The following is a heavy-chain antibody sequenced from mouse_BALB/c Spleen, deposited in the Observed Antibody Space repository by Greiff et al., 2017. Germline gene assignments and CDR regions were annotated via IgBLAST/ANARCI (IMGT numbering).Heavy chain of an antibody. CDR3: ARDYGNYPYAMDY. CDR1: GFSFTDYY. Sequence: EVMLVESGGGLVQPGGSLRLSCATSGFSFTDYYMSWVRQPPGQALEWLGFIRTKANGYTTEYSASVKGRFTISRDNSQGILYLQMNTLRAEDSATYYCARDYGNYPYAMDYWGQGTSVTVSS. D-gene: IGHD2-1*01. V-gene: IGHV7-3*02. J-gene: IGHJ4*01. CDR2: IRTKANGYTT.